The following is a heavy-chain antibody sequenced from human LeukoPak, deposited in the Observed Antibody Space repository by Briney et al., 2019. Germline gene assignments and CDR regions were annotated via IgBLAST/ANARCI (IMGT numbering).Heavy chain of an antibody. CDR3: AADYHYCSSTSCYWSADYYYYGMDV. J-gene: IGHJ6*02. Sequence: SVKVSCKASGFTFTSSAMQWVRQARGQRLEWIGWIVVGSGNTNYAQKFQERVTITRDMSTSTAYMELSSLRSEDTAVYYCAADYHYCSSTSCYWSADYYYYGMDVWGQGTTVTVSS. D-gene: IGHD2-2*01. CDR2: IVVGSGNT. CDR1: GFTFTSSA. V-gene: IGHV1-58*02.